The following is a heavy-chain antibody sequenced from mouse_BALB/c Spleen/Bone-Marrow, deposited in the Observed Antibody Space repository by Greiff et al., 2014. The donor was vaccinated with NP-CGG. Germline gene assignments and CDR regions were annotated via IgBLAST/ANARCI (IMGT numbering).Heavy chain of an antibody. CDR2: IDPETGGT. Sequence: VQLVESGAELVRPGASVTLSCKASGYTFTDYEMHWVKQTPVHGLEWIGAIDPETGGTAYNQKFKGKATLTADKSSSTAYMELRSLTSEASAVYYCSRYYSYWYFDVWGAGTTVTVSS. CDR1: GYTFTDYE. D-gene: IGHD2-12*01. CDR3: SRYYSYWYFDV. J-gene: IGHJ1*01. V-gene: IGHV1-15*01.